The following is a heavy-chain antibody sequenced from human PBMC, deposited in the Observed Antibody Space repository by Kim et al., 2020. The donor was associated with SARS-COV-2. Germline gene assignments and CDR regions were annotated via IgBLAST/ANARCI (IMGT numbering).Heavy chain of an antibody. CDR1: GGTFSSYA. CDR2: IIPILGIA. Sequence: SVKVSCKASGGTFSSYAISWVRQAPGQGLEWMGRIIPILGIANYAQKFQGRVTITADKSTSTAYMELSSLRSEDTAVYYCAREFEYYDSSGYYPYYYYMDVWGKGTTVTVSS. CDR3: AREFEYYDSSGYYPYYYYMDV. V-gene: IGHV1-69*04. D-gene: IGHD3-22*01. J-gene: IGHJ6*03.